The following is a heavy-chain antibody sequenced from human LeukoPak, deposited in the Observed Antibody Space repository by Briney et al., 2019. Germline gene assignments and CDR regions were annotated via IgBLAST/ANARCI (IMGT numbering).Heavy chain of an antibody. V-gene: IGHV3-21*01. CDR3: ARDFTQWLVDPELDY. CDR1: EFTFSSYS. CDR2: ISSSSSYI. J-gene: IGHJ4*02. Sequence: GGSLRLSCAASEFTFSSYSMNWVRQAPGKGLEWVSSISSSSSYIYYADSVKGRFTISRGNAKNSLYLQMNSLRAEDTAVYYCARDFTQWLVDPELDYWGQGTLVTVSS. D-gene: IGHD6-19*01.